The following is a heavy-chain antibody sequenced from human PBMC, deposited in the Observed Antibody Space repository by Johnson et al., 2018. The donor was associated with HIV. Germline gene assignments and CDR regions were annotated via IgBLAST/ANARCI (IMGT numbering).Heavy chain of an antibody. Sequence: VQLVESGGCLVQPGGSLRLSCAASGFSVSSKYMSWVRQAPGKGLEWVPVIYSGGSTGYADSVKGRFTISRDNAKNSLYLQMNSLRAEDTALYYCARDRTGGAFDIWGQGTMVTVSS. CDR3: ARDRTGGAFDI. CDR2: IYSGGST. D-gene: IGHD1-26*01. V-gene: IGHV3-66*01. CDR1: GFSVSSKY. J-gene: IGHJ3*02.